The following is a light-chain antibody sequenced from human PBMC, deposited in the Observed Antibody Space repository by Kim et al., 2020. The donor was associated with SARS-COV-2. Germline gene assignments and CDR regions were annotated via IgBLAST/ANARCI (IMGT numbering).Light chain of an antibody. J-gene: IGLJ3*02. V-gene: IGLV3-19*01. CDR1: RLISYY. Sequence: AWGESVAIMCQGERLISYYVKWYQQKPGNAPVAVIYGKNSRPSGIPDRFSGCNAGDTASLTITGTQAEDEADYYCNCRDSSGNHLVFGGGTQLTVL. CDR3: NCRDSSGNHLV. CDR2: GKN.